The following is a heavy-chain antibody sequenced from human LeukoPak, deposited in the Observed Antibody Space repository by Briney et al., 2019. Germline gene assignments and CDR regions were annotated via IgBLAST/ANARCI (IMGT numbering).Heavy chain of an antibody. J-gene: IGHJ4*02. CDR2: ISSGSTYI. CDR3: FSITMVRGVSDY. D-gene: IGHD3-10*01. V-gene: IGHV3-21*01. CDR1: GFSFNTYS. Sequence: GGSLRLSCAASGFSFNTYSMNWVRQAPGKGLGWVSYISSGSTYIYYADSVKGRFTISRDNGKNSLYLQMNSLRAEDTAVYYCFSITMVRGVSDYWGQGTLVTVSS.